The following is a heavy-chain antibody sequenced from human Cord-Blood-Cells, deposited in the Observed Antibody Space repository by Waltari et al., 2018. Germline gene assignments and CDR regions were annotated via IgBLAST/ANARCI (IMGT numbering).Heavy chain of an antibody. V-gene: IGHV3-30*04. D-gene: IGHD6-13*01. J-gene: IGHJ1*01. CDR2: ISYEGSNK. CDR3: ARCIAAAGTGYFQH. CDR1: GFTFSSYA. Sequence: QVQLVESGGGVVQPGRSLRLSCAASGFTFSSYAMHWVRPAPGKGLEWVAVISYEGSNKYYADSVKGRFTISRDNSKNTLYLQMNSLRAEDTAVYYCARCIAAAGTGYFQHWGQGTLVTVSS.